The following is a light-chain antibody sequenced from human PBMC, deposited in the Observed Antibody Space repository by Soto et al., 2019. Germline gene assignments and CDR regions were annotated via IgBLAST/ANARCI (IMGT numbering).Light chain of an antibody. CDR1: QHISTY. J-gene: IGKJ3*01. CDR3: QQYDDRPPT. Sequence: DIQMPQSTSSLSASVGDRVTITCQASQHISTYLNWFQQKPGKAPELLIYDASTVVPGVPSRFSGSGSGTEFTFSIRSLQPEDIATYYCQQYDDRPPTFVPGTKVDIK. CDR2: DAS. V-gene: IGKV1-33*01.